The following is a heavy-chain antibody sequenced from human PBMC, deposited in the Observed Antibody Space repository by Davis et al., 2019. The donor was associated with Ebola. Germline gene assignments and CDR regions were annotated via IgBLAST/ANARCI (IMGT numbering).Heavy chain of an antibody. CDR3: ARWGGKDIVLMVYASYYGMDV. Sequence: ASVKVSCKASGYTFTSYDINWVRQATGQGLEWMGWMNPNSGNTGYAQKFQGRVTMTRNTSISTAYMELSSLRSEDTAVYYCARWGGKDIVLMVYASYYGMDVWGQGTTVTVSS. J-gene: IGHJ6*02. CDR2: MNPNSGNT. V-gene: IGHV1-8*01. CDR1: GYTFTSYD. D-gene: IGHD2-8*01.